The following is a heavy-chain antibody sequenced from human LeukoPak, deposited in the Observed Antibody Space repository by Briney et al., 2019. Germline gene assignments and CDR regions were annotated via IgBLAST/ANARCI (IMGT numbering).Heavy chain of an antibody. CDR1: GGSISSGGYS. D-gene: IGHD3-10*01. CDR3: ARASYYYGSGTRVFDY. V-gene: IGHV4-30-4*07. J-gene: IGHJ4*02. CDR2: IYYSGST. Sequence: PSQTLSLTCAVSGGSISSGGYSWSWIRQPPGKGLEWIGYIYYSGSTYYNPSLKSRVTISVDTSKNQFSLNLSSVTAADTAVYYCARASYYYGSGTRVFDYWGQGTLVTVSS.